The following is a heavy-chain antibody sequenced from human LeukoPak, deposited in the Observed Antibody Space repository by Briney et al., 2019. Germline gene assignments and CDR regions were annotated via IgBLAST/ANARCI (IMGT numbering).Heavy chain of an antibody. CDR1: GFTFDDYA. D-gene: IGHD3-10*02. J-gene: IGHJ6*02. Sequence: PGRSLRLSCAASGFTFDDYAMHWVRQAPGKGLEWVAFIRYDGSLTYYLDSVKGRFTISRDNSENTLYLQMNSLRVEDTAVYNCARCSGYGMDVWGQGTTVTVSS. V-gene: IGHV3-30*04. CDR3: ARCSGYGMDV. CDR2: IRYDGSLT.